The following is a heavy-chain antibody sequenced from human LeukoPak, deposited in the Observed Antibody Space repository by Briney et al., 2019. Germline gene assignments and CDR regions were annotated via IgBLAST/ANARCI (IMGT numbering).Heavy chain of an antibody. CDR3: ARAYCSGGSCYPIDY. D-gene: IGHD2-15*01. V-gene: IGHV3-21*01. CDR2: ISSSSSYI. Sequence: PGGSLRLSCAASGFTFSSYSMNWVRQAPGKGLEWVSSISSSSSYIYYADPVKGRFTISRDNAKNSLYLQMNSLRAEDTAVYYCARAYCSGGSCYPIDYWGQGTLVTVSS. J-gene: IGHJ4*02. CDR1: GFTFSSYS.